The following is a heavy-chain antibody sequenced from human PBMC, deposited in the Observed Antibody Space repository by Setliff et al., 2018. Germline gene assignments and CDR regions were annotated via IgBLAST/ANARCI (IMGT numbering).Heavy chain of an antibody. CDR3: ARPKYYNFWSAYYFDY. Sequence: SETLSLTCTVSGDSISSGDDFWSWIRQPPGKGLEWIGSIYYTTNGHYNPSLKSRVTISVDTSKNQFSLKLSSVTAADTAVYYCARPKYYNFWSAYYFDYWGQGTLVTVSS. CDR2: IYYTTNG. J-gene: IGHJ4*02. D-gene: IGHD3-3*01. V-gene: IGHV4-30-4*08. CDR1: GDSISSGDDF.